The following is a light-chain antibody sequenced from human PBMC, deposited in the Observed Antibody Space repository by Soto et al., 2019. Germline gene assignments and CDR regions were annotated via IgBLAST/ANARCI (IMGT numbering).Light chain of an antibody. CDR1: QSVSTS. V-gene: IGKV3-15*01. Sequence: EIVMTQSPATLSVSPGETATLSCRASQSVSTSLAWYQQKPGQAPRLLISGASTRATGVPARFSGSGSETEFTLTISGLQSEDVAVYYCQQYNNWWTFGQGTKVEIK. CDR2: GAS. CDR3: QQYNNWWT. J-gene: IGKJ1*01.